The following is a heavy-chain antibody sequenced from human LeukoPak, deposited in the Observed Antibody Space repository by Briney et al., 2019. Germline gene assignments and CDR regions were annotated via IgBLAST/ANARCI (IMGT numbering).Heavy chain of an antibody. D-gene: IGHD3-22*01. V-gene: IGHV3-23*01. J-gene: IGHJ4*02. Sequence: GRSLRLSCTASGFTFSSYAMSWVRQAPGKGLEWVSAISGSGGSTYYADSVKGRFTISRDNSKNTLYLQMNSLRAEDTAVYYCAKATTVFLGDYYYDSSGYLFRYYFDYWGQGTLVTVSS. CDR3: AKATTVFLGDYYYDSSGYLFRYYFDY. CDR2: ISGSGGST. CDR1: GFTFSSYA.